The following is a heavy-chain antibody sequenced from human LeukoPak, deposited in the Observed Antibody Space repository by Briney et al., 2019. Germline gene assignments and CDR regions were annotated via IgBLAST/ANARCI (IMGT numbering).Heavy chain of an antibody. J-gene: IGHJ4*02. CDR1: GFTFSMYG. CDR3: ARDPNWGSGY. CDR2: IGLSDDST. Sequence: GGSLRLSCAASGFTFSMYGTIWVRQAPGKGLECVSTIGLSDDSTNYADSVKGRFTVSRDNSKNTLYLLMNSLRAEDTARYYCARDPNWGSGYWGQGTLVTVSS. D-gene: IGHD7-27*01. V-gene: IGHV3-23*01.